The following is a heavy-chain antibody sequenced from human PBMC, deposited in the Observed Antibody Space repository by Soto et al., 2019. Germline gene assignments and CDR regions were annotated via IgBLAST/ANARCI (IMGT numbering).Heavy chain of an antibody. V-gene: IGHV3-72*01. J-gene: IGHJ6*02. CDR1: GLIFSDYH. Sequence: EVQLVESGGGLVQPGGSPRLSCAASGLIFSDYHMDWVRQAPGTGLEWVGRIRRKANSYTTEYAASVKGRFTISRDDSKTSLYLQMNSLKPEDTAVYYCAMLGGWSGGSNDMDVWGQGTTVTVSS. CDR2: IRRKANSYTT. CDR3: AMLGGWSGGSNDMDV. D-gene: IGHD6-19*01.